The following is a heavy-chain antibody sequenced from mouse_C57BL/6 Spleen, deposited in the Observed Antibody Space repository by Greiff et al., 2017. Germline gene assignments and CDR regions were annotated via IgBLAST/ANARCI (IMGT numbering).Heavy chain of an antibody. CDR1: GYTFTDYE. J-gene: IGHJ3*01. Sequence: QVHVKQSGAELVRPGASVTLSCKASGYTFTDYEMHWVKQTPVHGLEWIGAIDPETGGTAYNQKFKGKAILTADKSSSTAYMELRSLTSEDSAVYYCTRSTFHYCGSSPFAYWGQGTLVTVSA. CDR2: IDPETGGT. V-gene: IGHV1-15*01. D-gene: IGHD1-1*01. CDR3: TRSTFHYCGSSPFAY.